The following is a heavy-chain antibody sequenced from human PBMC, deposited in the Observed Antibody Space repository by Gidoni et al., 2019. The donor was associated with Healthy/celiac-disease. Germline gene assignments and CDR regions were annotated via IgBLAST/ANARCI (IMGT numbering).Heavy chain of an antibody. V-gene: IGHV3-66*01. Sequence: TISRDNSKNTLYLQMNSLRAEDTAVYYCARLLYSSSWPNYYYYGMDVWGQGTTVTVSS. J-gene: IGHJ6*02. D-gene: IGHD6-13*01. CDR3: ARLLYSSSWPNYYYYGMDV.